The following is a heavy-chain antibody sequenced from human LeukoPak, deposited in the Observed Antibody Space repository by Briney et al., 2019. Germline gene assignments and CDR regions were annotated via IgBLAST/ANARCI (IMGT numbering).Heavy chain of an antibody. CDR2: ISSSGTTI. CDR1: GFTFSSYS. Sequence: GGSLRLSCAASGFTFSSYSMHWVRQAPGRGLEWVSYISSSGTTIYYADSVKGRFTISRDNAKSSLYLQINSLRAEDTALYYCARDKYGDYAFDMWGQGTKVTVYS. CDR3: ARDKYGDYAFDM. J-gene: IGHJ3*02. V-gene: IGHV3-48*01. D-gene: IGHD4-17*01.